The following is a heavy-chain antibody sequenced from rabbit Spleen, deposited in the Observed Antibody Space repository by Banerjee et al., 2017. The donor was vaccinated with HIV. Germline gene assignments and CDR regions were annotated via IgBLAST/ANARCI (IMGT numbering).Heavy chain of an antibody. CDR1: GLDFSSSYW. Sequence: EQLEESGGDLVKPGASLTLTCKASGLDFSSSYWMCWVRQAPGKGLEWIACIDVIKSANTYYASWAKGRFTISKTSSTTVTLQMTSLTAADTATYFCARDSAGREDFNLWGPGTL. J-gene: IGHJ4*01. V-gene: IGHV1S45*01. D-gene: IGHD4-2*01. CDR3: ARDSAGREDFNL. CDR2: IDVIKSANT.